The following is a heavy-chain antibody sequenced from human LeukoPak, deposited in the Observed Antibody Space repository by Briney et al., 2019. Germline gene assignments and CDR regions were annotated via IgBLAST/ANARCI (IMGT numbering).Heavy chain of an antibody. CDR2: ISAYNGNT. Sequence: GASVKVSCKASGYTFTSYGISWVRQAPGQGLEWMGWISAYNGNTNYAQKLQGRVTMTTDTSTSTAYMELRSLRSDDTAVYYCARDDYYYGSGSYYNGATLGFDYWGQGTLVTVSS. CDR3: ARDDYYYGSGSYYNGATLGFDY. D-gene: IGHD3-10*01. CDR1: GYTFTSYG. J-gene: IGHJ4*02. V-gene: IGHV1-18*01.